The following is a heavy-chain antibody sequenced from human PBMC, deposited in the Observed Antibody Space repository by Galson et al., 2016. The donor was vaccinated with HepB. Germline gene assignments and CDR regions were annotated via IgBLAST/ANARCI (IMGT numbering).Heavy chain of an antibody. CDR1: GASINSGDHF. V-gene: IGHV4-61*09. J-gene: IGHJ4*02. CDR3: ARESRFLGGSGFGF. D-gene: IGHD3-3*01. CDR2: IYTGGTN. Sequence: TLSLTCTVAGASINSGDHFWTWIRQPAGKGLEWIGHIYTGGTNEYNPSLRSRVSISIDTSENQFSRKLTSVTAADTAVYYCARESRFLGGSGFGFWGQGSLVTVAS.